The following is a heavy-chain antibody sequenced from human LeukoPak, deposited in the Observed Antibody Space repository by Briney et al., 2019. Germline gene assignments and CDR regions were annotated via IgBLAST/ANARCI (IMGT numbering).Heavy chain of an antibody. V-gene: IGHV3-23*01. CDR3: AKAPNYGHYCYYYYMHV. D-gene: IGHD3-10*01. Sequence: GGSLRLSCAASRFTFNRYDMSWVRQAPGKGLEWVSGITARGDSTYYADSVKGRFTVSRDNSKNTLYLQMNSLRAVDTAVYYCAKAPNYGHYCYYYYMHVWGKGTTVTVSS. CDR2: ITARGDST. J-gene: IGHJ6*03. CDR1: RFTFNRYD.